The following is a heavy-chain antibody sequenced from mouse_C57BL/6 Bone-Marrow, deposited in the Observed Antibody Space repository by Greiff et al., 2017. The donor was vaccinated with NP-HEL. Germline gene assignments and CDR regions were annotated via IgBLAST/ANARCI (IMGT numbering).Heavy chain of an antibody. J-gene: IGHJ1*03. D-gene: IGHD3-2*02. CDR2: INPNYGTT. CDR3: ARDRYSSGYDWYFDV. CDR1: GYSFTDYN. Sequence: EVKLMESGPELVKPGASVKISCKASGYSFTDYNMNWVKQSNGKSLEWIGVINPNYGTTSYNQKFKGKATLTVDQSSSTAYMQLNSLTSEDSAVYYCARDRYSSGYDWYFDVWGTGTTVTVSS. V-gene: IGHV1-39*01.